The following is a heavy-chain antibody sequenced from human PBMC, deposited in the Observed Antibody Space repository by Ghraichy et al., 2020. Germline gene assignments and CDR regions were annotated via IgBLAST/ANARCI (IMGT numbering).Heavy chain of an antibody. D-gene: IGHD1-26*01. CDR2: ISAYNGNT. V-gene: IGHV1-18*04. Sequence: ASVKVSCKASGYTFTSYGISWVRQAPGQGLEWMGWISAYNGNTNYAQKLQGRVTMTTDTSTSTAYMELRSLRSDDTAVYYCARDQIKWELPTTLDAFDIWGQGTMVTVSS. CDR1: GYTFTSYG. CDR3: ARDQIKWELPTTLDAFDI. J-gene: IGHJ3*02.